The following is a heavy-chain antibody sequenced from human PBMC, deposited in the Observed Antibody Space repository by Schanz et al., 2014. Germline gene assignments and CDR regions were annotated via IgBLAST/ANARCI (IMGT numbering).Heavy chain of an antibody. Sequence: QVQVIQSGPEVKKPGASVKVSCKASGYTFTNHYLHWVRQAPGQGLEWMGRISPSSGGTNYAQNSQGRVTMTKDTSITTVYMELSTLTSDDTAVYYCARESVSRTRLFDPWGQGTLVTVSS. CDR1: GYTFTNHY. CDR2: ISPSSGGT. J-gene: IGHJ5*02. CDR3: ARESVSRTRLFDP. V-gene: IGHV1-2*06. D-gene: IGHD3-3*01.